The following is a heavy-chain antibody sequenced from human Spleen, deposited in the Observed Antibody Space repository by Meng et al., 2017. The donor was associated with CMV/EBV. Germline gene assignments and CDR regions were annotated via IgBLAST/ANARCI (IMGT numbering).Heavy chain of an antibody. J-gene: IGHJ6*02. Sequence: GGSLRLSCAASGFTFSSYSMNWVRQAPGKGLEWVSSISSSSSYIYYADSVKGRFTISRDNAKNSLYLQMNSLRAEDTAVYYCAKEYSSSWYSYYYYYGMDVWGQGTTVTVSS. CDR3: AKEYSSSWYSYYYYYGMDV. V-gene: IGHV3-21*01. CDR1: GFTFSSYS. CDR2: ISSSSSYI. D-gene: IGHD6-13*01.